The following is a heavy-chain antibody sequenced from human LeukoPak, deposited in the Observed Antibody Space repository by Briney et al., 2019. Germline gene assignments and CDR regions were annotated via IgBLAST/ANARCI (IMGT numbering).Heavy chain of an antibody. Sequence: GESLKISSKGSGYSFTTYWIGWVRQMPGKGLEWMGIIYPGDSDTRYSPSFQGQVTISADKSISTAYLQWSSLEASDTAMYYCATAKAVAGPSGAFDIWGQGTMVTVSS. J-gene: IGHJ3*02. D-gene: IGHD6-19*01. V-gene: IGHV5-51*01. CDR3: ATAKAVAGPSGAFDI. CDR1: GYSFTTYW. CDR2: IYPGDSDT.